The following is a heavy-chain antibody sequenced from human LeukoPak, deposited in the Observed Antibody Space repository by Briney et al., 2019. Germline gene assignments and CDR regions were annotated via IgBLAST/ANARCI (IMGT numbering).Heavy chain of an antibody. D-gene: IGHD1-26*01. CDR2: IYYSGNT. J-gene: IGHJ4*02. CDR3: ARDSLGAGTVGATSGY. CDR1: GGSISSSSYY. V-gene: IGHV4-39*02. Sequence: SETLSLTCAVSGGSISSSSYYWGWIRQPPGKGLEWIGNIYYSGNTYYNPSLKSRVTISVDTSKNQFSLKLSSVTAADTAVYYCARDSLGAGTVGATSGYWGQGTLITVSS.